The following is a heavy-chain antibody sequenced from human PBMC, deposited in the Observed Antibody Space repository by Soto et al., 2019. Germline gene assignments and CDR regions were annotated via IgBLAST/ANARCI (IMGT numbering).Heavy chain of an antibody. J-gene: IGHJ3*01. D-gene: IGHD2-21*02. CDR3: AKSLVTPSDAFDP. V-gene: IGHV3-23*01. CDR1: GFTFGNYA. Sequence: PGGSPRLSCAASGFTFGNYAMNWVRQAPGKGLEWISSISDPGTSTYYANSVKGRFSMSRDNSKNTLFLQMNRLRADDTAVYFCAKSLVTPSDAFDPWGRGTLVTVS. CDR2: ISDPGTST.